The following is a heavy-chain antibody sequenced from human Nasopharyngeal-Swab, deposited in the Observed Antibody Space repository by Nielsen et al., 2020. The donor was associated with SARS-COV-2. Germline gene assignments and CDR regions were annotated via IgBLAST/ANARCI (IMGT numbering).Heavy chain of an antibody. J-gene: IGHJ4*02. Sequence: GESLKISCKGSGYSFTSYWISWVHQMPGKGLEWMGRIDPSDSYTNYSPSFQGHVTISADKSISTAYLQWSSLKASDTAMYYCARTNTFYFDYWGQGTLVTVSS. V-gene: IGHV5-10-1*01. CDR1: GYSFTSYW. CDR2: IDPSDSYT. D-gene: IGHD2/OR15-2a*01. CDR3: ARTNTFYFDY.